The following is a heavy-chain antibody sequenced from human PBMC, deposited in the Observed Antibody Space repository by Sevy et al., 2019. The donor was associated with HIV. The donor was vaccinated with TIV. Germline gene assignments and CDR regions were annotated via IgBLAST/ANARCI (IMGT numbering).Heavy chain of an antibody. J-gene: IGHJ4*02. D-gene: IGHD6-19*01. V-gene: IGHV3-30-3*01. CDR3: ARDFAMIAVAGSCVY. CDR1: GFTFSSYA. CDR2: ISYDGSNK. Sequence: GGSLRLSCAASGFTFSSYAMHWVRQAPGKGLEWVAVISYDGSNKYYADSVKGRFTISRDNSKNTLYLQMNSLRAEDTAVYYCARDFAMIAVAGSCVYWGQRTLVTVSS.